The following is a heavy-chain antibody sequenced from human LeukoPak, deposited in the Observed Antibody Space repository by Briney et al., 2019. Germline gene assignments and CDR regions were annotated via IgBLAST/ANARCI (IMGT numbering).Heavy chain of an antibody. CDR2: ISAYNGNT. J-gene: IGHJ4*02. CDR3: ARDDLEPPDIVVVPAALKLVDY. D-gene: IGHD2-2*01. Sequence: GASVKVSCKASGYTFTSYGISWVRQAPEQGLEWMGWISAYNGNTNYAQKLQGRVTMTTDTSTSTAYMELRSLRSDDTAVYYCARDDLEPPDIVVVPAALKLVDYWGQGTLVTVSS. V-gene: IGHV1-18*01. CDR1: GYTFTSYG.